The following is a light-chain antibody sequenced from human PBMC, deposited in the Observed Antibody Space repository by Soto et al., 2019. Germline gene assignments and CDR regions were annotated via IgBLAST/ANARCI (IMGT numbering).Light chain of an antibody. Sequence: EIVLTQSPGTLSSSPGERATLSCRASQSVSSSYWAWYQQKPGQAPRLLISGASSRATGIPDRFSGSGSGTDFTLTISRLEPEDFAVYYCQQYLRSPLTFGGGTKVEIK. J-gene: IGKJ4*01. V-gene: IGKV3-20*01. CDR3: QQYLRSPLT. CDR2: GAS. CDR1: QSVSSSY.